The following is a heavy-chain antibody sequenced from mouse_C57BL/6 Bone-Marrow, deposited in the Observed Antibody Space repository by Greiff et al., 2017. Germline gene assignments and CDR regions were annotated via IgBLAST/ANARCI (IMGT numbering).Heavy chain of an antibody. CDR1: GYTFTSYG. D-gene: IGHD2-1*01. J-gene: IGHJ3*01. V-gene: IGHV1-81*01. CDR3: SRGGEGYYGNFLFAY. CDR2: IYPRSGNT. Sequence: VQLQQSGAELARPGASVKLSCKASGYTFTSYGISWVKQRTGQGLEWIGEIYPRSGNTYYNDKFKGKATMTADKSTGPAYMELRSLTSEDSAVFFCSRGGEGYYGNFLFAYWGQGTLVTVSA.